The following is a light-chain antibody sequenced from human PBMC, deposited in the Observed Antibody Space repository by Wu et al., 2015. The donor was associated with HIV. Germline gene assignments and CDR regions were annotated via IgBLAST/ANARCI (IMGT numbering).Light chain of an antibody. CDR3: QQYFDFLPLT. Sequence: IRMTQSPSSLSASTGDRVTITCRASQAVNRFLAWYQQKPGKAPKLLIYDVSTLQSGVPSRFSGRGSGTDFTLTINSLQPEDFATYYCQQYFDFLPLTFGGGTKVEIK. CDR2: DVS. J-gene: IGKJ4*01. CDR1: QAVNRF. V-gene: IGKV1-8*01.